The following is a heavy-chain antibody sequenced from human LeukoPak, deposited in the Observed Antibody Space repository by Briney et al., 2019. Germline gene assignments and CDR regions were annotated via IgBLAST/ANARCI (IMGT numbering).Heavy chain of an antibody. V-gene: IGHV3-33*08. CDR1: GFTFSSYG. CDR2: IWYDGSNK. CDR3: ATAVASSSGWYADC. D-gene: IGHD6-19*01. J-gene: IGHJ4*02. Sequence: GGSLRLSCAASGFTFSSYGMHWVRQAPGKGLEWVAVIWYDGSNKYYADSVKGRFTVSRDNSKNTLYLQMNSLRAEDTAVYYCATAVASSSGWYADCWGQGTLVTVSS.